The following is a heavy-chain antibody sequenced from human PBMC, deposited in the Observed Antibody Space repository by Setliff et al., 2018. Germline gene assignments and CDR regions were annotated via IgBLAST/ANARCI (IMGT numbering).Heavy chain of an antibody. Sequence: PGESLKISCAASGFTFSTYAMSWVRQAPGKGLEWVSTIYSGDRNTFYTDSVKGRFTIFRDGSKNTLYLQMNNLRPEDTALYYCAKASLAYSFGYYFDSWGQGALVTVS. CDR3: AKASLAYSFGYYFDS. CDR1: GFTFSTYA. J-gene: IGHJ4*01. CDR2: IYSGDRNT. V-gene: IGHV3-23*03. D-gene: IGHD5-18*01.